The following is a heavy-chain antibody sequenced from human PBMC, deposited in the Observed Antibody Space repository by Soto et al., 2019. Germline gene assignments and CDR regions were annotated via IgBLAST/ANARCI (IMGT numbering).Heavy chain of an antibody. CDR1: GYTFTSYG. V-gene: IGHV1-18*01. CDR2: ISSYNCNT. CDR3: ARGPYDFWSGYLHYYYYYMEV. J-gene: IGHJ6*03. D-gene: IGHD3-3*01. Sequence: RSCVNVSCRESGYTFTSYGIGLVLQETGQSLEWIGWISSYNCNTNYAQKLQGRVTMTTDTSTSTAYMELRSLRSDDTAVYYCARGPYDFWSGYLHYYYYYMEVWGKGTTVTVSS.